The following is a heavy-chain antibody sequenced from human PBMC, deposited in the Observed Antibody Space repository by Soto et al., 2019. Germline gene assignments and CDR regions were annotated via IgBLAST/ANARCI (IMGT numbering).Heavy chain of an antibody. J-gene: IGHJ4*02. D-gene: IGHD3-22*01. CDR1: VGSISSYY. V-gene: IGHV4-59*01. CDR2: IYYSGST. Sequence: KPSETLSLTCTVSVGSISSYYWSWIRQPPGKGLEWIGYIYYSGSTNYNPSLKSRVTISVDTSKNQLSLKLSSVTAADTAVYYCAGIDYYDSSGYYFVWGQGTLVTVSS. CDR3: AGIDYYDSSGYYFV.